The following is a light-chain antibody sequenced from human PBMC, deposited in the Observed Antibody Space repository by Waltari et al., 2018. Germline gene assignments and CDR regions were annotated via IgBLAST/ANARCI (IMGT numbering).Light chain of an antibody. CDR3: QQYGSSLRT. CDR2: GAS. Sequence: EIVLTQSPGTLSLSPGERATLPCRASQRVSSSYLAWYQQKPGQAPRLLIYGASSRATGIPDRFSGSGSGTDFTLTISRLEPEDFAVYYCQQYGSSLRTFGQGTKLEIK. CDR1: QRVSSSY. V-gene: IGKV3-20*01. J-gene: IGKJ2*01.